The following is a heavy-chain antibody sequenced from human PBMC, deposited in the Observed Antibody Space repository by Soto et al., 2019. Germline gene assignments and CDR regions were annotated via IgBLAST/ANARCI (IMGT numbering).Heavy chain of an antibody. V-gene: IGHV1-69*13. CDR3: ARHYSSGWYYFDY. J-gene: IGHJ4*02. CDR2: IIPIFGTA. Sequence: SVKVSWKASGGTFSSYAISWVRQAPGQGLEWMGGIIPIFGTANYAQKFQGRVTITADESTSTAYMELSSLRSEDTAVYYCARHYSSGWYYFDYWGQGTLVTVSS. CDR1: GGTFSSYA. D-gene: IGHD6-19*01.